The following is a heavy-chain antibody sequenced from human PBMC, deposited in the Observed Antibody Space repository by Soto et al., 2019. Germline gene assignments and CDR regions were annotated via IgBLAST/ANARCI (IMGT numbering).Heavy chain of an antibody. D-gene: IGHD2-15*01. CDR1: GGSISSGGYY. V-gene: IGHV4-31*03. Sequence: SETLSLTCTVSGGSISSGGYYWSWIRQHPGKGLEWIGYIYYSGSTYYNPSLKSRVTISVDTSKNQFSLKLSSVTAADTAVYYCARDQGINSSARDAIDIWGQGTMVTVSS. CDR3: ARDQGINSSARDAIDI. J-gene: IGHJ3*02. CDR2: IYYSGST.